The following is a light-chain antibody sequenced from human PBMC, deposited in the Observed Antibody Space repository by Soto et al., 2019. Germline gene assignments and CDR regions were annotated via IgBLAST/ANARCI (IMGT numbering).Light chain of an antibody. V-gene: IGKV1-17*01. Sequence: DIQMTQSPSSLSASVGDRVTITCRAIQYIGHYLGWYQQKPGKPPKRLIYAVSNLQSGVPSRFSGSAYGTDFTLTINSLQPEDFATYFCLQHYDYSWTFGQGTKVDIK. CDR1: QYIGHY. CDR2: AVS. J-gene: IGKJ1*01. CDR3: LQHYDYSWT.